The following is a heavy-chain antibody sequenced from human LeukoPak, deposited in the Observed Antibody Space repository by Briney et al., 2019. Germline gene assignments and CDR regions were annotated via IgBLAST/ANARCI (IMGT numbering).Heavy chain of an antibody. Sequence: GGSLRLSCAASGFTLSSYAMSWVRQAPGKGLEWVSSISSSSSYIYYADSVKGRFTISRDNAKNSLYLQMNSLRAEDTAVYYCARDYSSSDDSMDVWGQGTTVTISS. D-gene: IGHD6-13*01. CDR1: GFTLSSYA. V-gene: IGHV3-21*01. J-gene: IGHJ6*02. CDR3: ARDYSSSDDSMDV. CDR2: ISSSSSYI.